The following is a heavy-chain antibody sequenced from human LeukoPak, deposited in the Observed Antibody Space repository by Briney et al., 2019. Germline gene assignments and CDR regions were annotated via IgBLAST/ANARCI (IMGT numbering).Heavy chain of an antibody. V-gene: IGHV1-69*13. D-gene: IGHD4-17*01. CDR3: AREAYGDYETFDY. J-gene: IGHJ4*02. CDR2: TIPIFGTA. Sequence: GASVKVSCKASGGTFSSYAISWVRQAPGQGLEWMGGTIPIFGTANYAQKFQGRVTITADESTSTAYMELSSLRSEDTAVYYCAREAYGDYETFDYWGQGTLVTVSS. CDR1: GGTFSSYA.